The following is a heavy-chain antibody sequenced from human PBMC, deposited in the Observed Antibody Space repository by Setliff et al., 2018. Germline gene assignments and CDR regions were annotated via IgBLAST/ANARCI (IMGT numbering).Heavy chain of an antibody. D-gene: IGHD3-3*01. V-gene: IGHV3-11*05. J-gene: IGHJ4*02. CDR1: GFTFSTYS. Sequence: GGSLRLSCAAFGFTFSTYSMGWVRQAPGKGLEWVSCISGNSYYINYAASVKGRFTFSRDNAKNSLFLEMNSLTVDDTALYYCVRDISSASGILDFWGQGTLVTVSS. CDR3: VRDISSASGILDF. CDR2: ISGNSYYI.